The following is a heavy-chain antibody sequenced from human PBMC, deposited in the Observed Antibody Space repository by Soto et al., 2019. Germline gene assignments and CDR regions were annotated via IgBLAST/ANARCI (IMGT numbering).Heavy chain of an antibody. D-gene: IGHD6-19*01. V-gene: IGHV1-2*04. CDR3: ARDRLWYSSGWYSFDP. Sequence: ASVKVSCKASGYTFTGYYMHWVRQAPGQGLEWMGGINPNIGGTNYAQKFQGWVTMTTDTSTSTAYMELSSLRSEDTAVYYCARDRLWYSSGWYSFDPWGQGTLVTVSS. CDR2: INPNIGGT. J-gene: IGHJ5*02. CDR1: GYTFTGYY.